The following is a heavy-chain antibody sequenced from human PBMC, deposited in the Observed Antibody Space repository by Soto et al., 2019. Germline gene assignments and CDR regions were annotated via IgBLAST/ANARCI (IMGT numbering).Heavy chain of an antibody. CDR3: AYLPCSGGSCYWFSFSGMDV. CDR1: GFSLSTSGVG. Sequence: QITLKESGPTLVKPTQTLTLTCTFSGFSLSTSGVGVAWIRQPPGKALEWLALIYWDDDKRYRPSLESRLTTTHDTSKNQVVLTTTNMDSVDTATYYCAYLPCSGGSCYWFSFSGMDVWGQGTTVTVSS. CDR2: IYWDDDK. V-gene: IGHV2-5*02. D-gene: IGHD2-15*01. J-gene: IGHJ6*02.